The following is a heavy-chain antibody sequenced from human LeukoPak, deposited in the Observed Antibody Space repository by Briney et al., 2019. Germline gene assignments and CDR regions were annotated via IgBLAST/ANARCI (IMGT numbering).Heavy chain of an antibody. J-gene: IGHJ4*02. D-gene: IGHD4-23*01. Sequence: PGGSLRLSCAASGFTFNTYWMSWVRQAPGKGLEWVANIKQDGSEKYYVDSVKGRFTVSRDNAKNSLYLQMNSLRAEDTAVYYCATNYGGNPSDYWGQGTLVTVSS. CDR3: ATNYGGNPSDY. V-gene: IGHV3-7*01. CDR1: GFTFNTYW. CDR2: IKQDGSEK.